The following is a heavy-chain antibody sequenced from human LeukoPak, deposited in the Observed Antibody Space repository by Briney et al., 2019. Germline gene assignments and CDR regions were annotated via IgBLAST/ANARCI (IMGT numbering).Heavy chain of an antibody. D-gene: IGHD1-26*01. CDR1: GFTFSSYS. CDR3: ARVRGGSGSSYAADAFDI. V-gene: IGHV3-21*01. J-gene: IGHJ3*02. Sequence: PGGSLRLSCAASGFTFSSYSMNWVRQAPGKGLEWVSSISSSSSYIYYADSVKGRFTISRDNAKNSLYLQMNSLRAEDTAVYYCARVRGGSGSSYAADAFDIWGQGTMVTVSS. CDR2: ISSSSSYI.